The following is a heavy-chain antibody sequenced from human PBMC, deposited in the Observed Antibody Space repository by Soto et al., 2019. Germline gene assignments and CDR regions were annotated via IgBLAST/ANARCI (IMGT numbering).Heavy chain of an antibody. D-gene: IGHD3-3*01. CDR2: IYPCDSDT. Sequence: PGESLKISCKGSGYSFTSYWIGWVRQMPGKGLEWMGIIYPCDSDTRYSPSFQGQVTISADKSISTAYLQWSSLKASDTAMYYCARHGHPIFGGVTSEFMPYYYYCLGGWGQGTTFTVSS. J-gene: IGHJ6*02. V-gene: IGHV5-51*01. CDR1: GYSFTSYW. CDR3: ARHGHPIFGGVTSEFMPYYYYCLGG.